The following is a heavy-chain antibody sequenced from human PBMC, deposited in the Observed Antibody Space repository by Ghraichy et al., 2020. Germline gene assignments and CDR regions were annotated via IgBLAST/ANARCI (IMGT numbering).Heavy chain of an antibody. J-gene: IGHJ3*02. V-gene: IGHV1-69*06. Sequence: SVKVSCKASGGTFTNYAINWVRQAPGQGLEWMGGIFVMFDTTIFAQKFQGRVTLTADKSTSTVYMELSSLRSEDWAIYYCAKKGGTGSTSAPHAFDIWGQGTTVTVSS. CDR2: IFVMFDTT. CDR1: GGTFTNYA. D-gene: IGHD5/OR15-5a*01. CDR3: AKKGGTGSTSAPHAFDI.